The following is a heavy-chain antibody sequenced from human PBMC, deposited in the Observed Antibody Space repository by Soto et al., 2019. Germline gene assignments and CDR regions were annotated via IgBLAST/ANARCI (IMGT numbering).Heavy chain of an antibody. J-gene: IGHJ4*02. CDR1: GGTFSTYA. D-gene: IGHD5-12*01. CDR3: ASAIHLWLRRINNGYSG. CDR2: IIPMFGTA. Sequence: QVQLVQSGAEVKKPESSVKVSCKAPGGTFSTYAISWVRQAPGQGLEWMGGIIPMFGTANYAQRFQDRVTXTXXESTNTVYMELSRLRSAATAVYFCASAIHLWLRRINNGYSGWGQGTLVTVSS. V-gene: IGHV1-69*05.